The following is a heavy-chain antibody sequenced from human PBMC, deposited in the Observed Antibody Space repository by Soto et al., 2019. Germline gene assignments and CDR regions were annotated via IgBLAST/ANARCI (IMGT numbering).Heavy chain of an antibody. D-gene: IGHD2-15*01. CDR3: ARDGVVDCSGGSCYRYYYYMDV. J-gene: IGHJ6*03. CDR2: IYHSGST. Sequence: SETLSLTCAVSSGSISSSNWWSWVRQPPGKGLEWIGEIYHSGSTNYNPSLKSRVTISVDKSKNQFSLKLSSVTAADTAVYYCARDGVVDCSGGSCYRYYYYMDVWGKGTTVTVSS. V-gene: IGHV4-4*02. CDR1: SGSISSSNW.